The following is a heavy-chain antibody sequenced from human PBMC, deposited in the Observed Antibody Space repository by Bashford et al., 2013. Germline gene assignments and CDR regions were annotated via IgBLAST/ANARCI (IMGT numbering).Heavy chain of an antibody. D-gene: IGHD2-2*01. V-gene: IGHV3-49*02. Sequence: VRQAPGKGLEWVGFIRSKAYGGTTEYAASVKGRFTISRDDSKNSLYLQMSSLKTXDTAVYSCARGSSCGSTGCRSVSDCWGQGTLVTVSS. CDR3: ARGSSCGSTGCRSVSDC. J-gene: IGHJ4*02. CDR2: IRSKAYGGTT.